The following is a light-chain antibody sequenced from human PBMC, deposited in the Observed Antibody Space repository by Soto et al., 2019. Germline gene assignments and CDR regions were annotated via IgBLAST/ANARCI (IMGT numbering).Light chain of an antibody. CDR1: QDIRSA. Sequence: DIQLTQSPSSLSASVGDRVTITCRASQDIRSALGWYQQKPGKVPKLLIYAASSLQSGVPSRFSGSGSGTDFTLTISSLQPEDFATYYCQQSYSTPPTFGQGTKVDIK. CDR3: QQSYSTPPT. CDR2: AAS. V-gene: IGKV1-39*01. J-gene: IGKJ1*01.